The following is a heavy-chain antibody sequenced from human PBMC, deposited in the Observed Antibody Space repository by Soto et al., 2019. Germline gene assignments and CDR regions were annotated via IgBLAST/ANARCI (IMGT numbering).Heavy chain of an antibody. CDR3: ARIHRGDEPSYYYYGRAG. CDR1: GGSISSSSYY. J-gene: IGHJ6*01. CDR2: IYYTGST. Sequence: SETLSLTCTVSGGSISSSSYYWGWIRQPPGKGLEWIGYIYYTGSTFNNPSLKSRVSISIDTSKTQFSLKLSSVTAADTAVYEFARIHRGDEPSYYYYGRAGRGKGTMVTVS. D-gene: IGHD3-10*01. V-gene: IGHV4-30-4*08.